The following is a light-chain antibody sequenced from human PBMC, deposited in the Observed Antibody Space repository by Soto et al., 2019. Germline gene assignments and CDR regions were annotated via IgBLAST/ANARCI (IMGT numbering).Light chain of an antibody. J-gene: IGKJ1*01. V-gene: IGKV3-20*01. CDR1: QSVSSSY. CDR2: GAS. CDR3: QQYGSSPWT. Sequence: EIVLSQSPGTLSLSPGQRATLACSASQSVSSSYLAWYQQKPGQAPRLLIYGASSRATGIPDRFSGSGSGTDFTLIISRLEPEDFAVYYCQQYGSSPWTFGQGTKVDTK.